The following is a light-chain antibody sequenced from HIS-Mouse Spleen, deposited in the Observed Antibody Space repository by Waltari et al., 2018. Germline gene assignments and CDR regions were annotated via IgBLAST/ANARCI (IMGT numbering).Light chain of an antibody. CDR2: EGS. V-gene: IGLV2-23*01. CDR1: SRHVGTYNL. J-gene: IGLJ3*02. Sequence: QSALTQPASVSGSPGQSITISSHPPSRHVGTYNLFSWYQQHPGKAPKLMIYEGSKRPSGVSNRFSGSKSGNTASLTISGLQAEDEADYYCCSYAGSSTWVFGGGTKLTVL. CDR3: CSYAGSSTWV.